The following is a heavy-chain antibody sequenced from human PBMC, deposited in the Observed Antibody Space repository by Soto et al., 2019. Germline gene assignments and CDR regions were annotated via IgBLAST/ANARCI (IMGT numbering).Heavy chain of an antibody. CDR2: ISPDGIDV. Sequence: GGSLRLSCAASGFPFTNYWMNWVRQTPGKGLMWVSRISPDGIDVGYADSVEGRFTVSRDNAKNTLYLQMHSLRAEDTAMYYCACWGHIVTVAPSDFDRWGQGTMVTVYS. J-gene: IGHJ4*02. CDR3: ACWGHIVTVAPSDFDR. V-gene: IGHV3-74*01. CDR1: GFPFTNYW. D-gene: IGHD2-21*01.